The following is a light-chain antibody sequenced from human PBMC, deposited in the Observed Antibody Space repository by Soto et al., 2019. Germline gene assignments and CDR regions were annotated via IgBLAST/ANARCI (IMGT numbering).Light chain of an antibody. J-gene: IGKJ3*01. CDR2: AAS. Sequence: AIQMTQSPSSLSASVGDRVTITCRASQGIRNDLGWYQQKPGKAPKILIYAASSLHSAAPSRFSGSGSVPDVTLTISSLKPEDLATYYCLQNYNYPFTFGPGTRVDIK. V-gene: IGKV1-6*01. CDR1: QGIRND. CDR3: LQNYNYPFT.